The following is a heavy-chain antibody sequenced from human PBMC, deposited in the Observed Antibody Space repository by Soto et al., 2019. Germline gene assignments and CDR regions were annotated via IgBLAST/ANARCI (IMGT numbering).Heavy chain of an antibody. CDR2: IYHSGST. CDR3: ARSSGYSYGPYYYYGMDV. J-gene: IGHJ6*02. CDR1: GGSISSGGYS. V-gene: IGHV4-30-2*01. Sequence: SETLSLTCAVSGGSISSGGYSWSWIRQPPGKGLEWIGYIYHSGSTYYNPSLKSRVTISVDRSKNQFSLKLSSVTAADTAVYYCARSSGYSYGPYYYYGMDVWGQGTTVTVSS. D-gene: IGHD5-18*01.